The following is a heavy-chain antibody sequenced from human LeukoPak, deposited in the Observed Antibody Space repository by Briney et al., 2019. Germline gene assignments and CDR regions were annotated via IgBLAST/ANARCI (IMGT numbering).Heavy chain of an antibody. CDR3: ARARSCTSCYPLPKFAYFDI. V-gene: IGHV3-11*04. D-gene: IGHD2-2*01. Sequence: PGGSLRLSCAASGFTFSDYYMSWIRQAPGKGLEWVSYIGSSGGTISYADSVEGRFTVSRDNAQNSLYLEMNSLRAEDTALYYCARARSCTSCYPLPKFAYFDIWGQGTMVTVSS. CDR2: IGSSGGTI. J-gene: IGHJ3*02. CDR1: GFTFSDYY.